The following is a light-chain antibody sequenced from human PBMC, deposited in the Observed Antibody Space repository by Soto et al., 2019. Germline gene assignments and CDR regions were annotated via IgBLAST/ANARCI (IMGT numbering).Light chain of an antibody. J-gene: IGKJ1*01. CDR1: HNIERW. V-gene: IGKV1-5*01. CDR2: DAS. Sequence: HMSQYPTTLSASVGYRLTITCRASHNIERWTAWYQQQPGKAPSLLIFDASTLHSGVPSQLSGSGSGTDFTLTISSLQPDDFATYYCQQFAISTTFGQGTKVDIK. CDR3: QQFAISTT.